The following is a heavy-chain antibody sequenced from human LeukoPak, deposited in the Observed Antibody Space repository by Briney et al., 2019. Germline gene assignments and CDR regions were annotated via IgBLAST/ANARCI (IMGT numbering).Heavy chain of an antibody. CDR2: IIPIFGTA. Sequence: ASVKVSCKASGGTFSSYAISWVRQAPGQGLEWMGGIIPIFGTANYAQKFQGRVTITTDESTSTAYMELSSLRSEDTAVYYCAREYCSSTSCPRGYFDYWGQGTPVTVSS. V-gene: IGHV1-69*05. CDR1: GGTFSSYA. D-gene: IGHD2-2*01. CDR3: AREYCSSTSCPRGYFDY. J-gene: IGHJ4*02.